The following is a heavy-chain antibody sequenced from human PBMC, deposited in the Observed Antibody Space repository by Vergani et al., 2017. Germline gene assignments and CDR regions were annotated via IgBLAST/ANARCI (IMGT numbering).Heavy chain of an antibody. Sequence: EVQLVESGGGLVQPGRSLRLSCAASGFTFSSYSMNWVRQAPGKGLEWVSSISSSSSYIYYADSVKGRFTISRDNAKNSLYLQMNSLRAEDTAVYYCARDSDNCSGGSCYFDYWGQGTLVTVSS. J-gene: IGHJ4*02. CDR2: ISSSSSYI. D-gene: IGHD2-15*01. CDR3: ARDSDNCSGGSCYFDY. CDR1: GFTFSSYS. V-gene: IGHV3-21*01.